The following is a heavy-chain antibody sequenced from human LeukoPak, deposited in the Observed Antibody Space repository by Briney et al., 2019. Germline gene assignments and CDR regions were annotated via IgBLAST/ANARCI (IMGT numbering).Heavy chain of an antibody. CDR3: ARSSITMVREKTKNWFDP. CDR1: GFTFSSYG. J-gene: IGHJ5*02. D-gene: IGHD3-10*01. Sequence: PGRSLRLSCAASGFTFSSYGMHWVRQAPGKGLEWVAVIWYDGSNNYYADSVKGRFTISRDNSKNTLYLQMNSLRAEDTAVYYCARSSITMVREKTKNWFDPWGQGTLVTVYS. V-gene: IGHV3-33*01. CDR2: IWYDGSNN.